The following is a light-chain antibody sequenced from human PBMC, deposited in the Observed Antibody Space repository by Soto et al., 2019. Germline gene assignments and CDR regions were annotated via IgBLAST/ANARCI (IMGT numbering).Light chain of an antibody. V-gene: IGLV2-23*03. J-gene: IGLJ2*01. Sequence: QSALTQPASASGSPGQSITISCTGSNYNIGGYKLVSWYQQHPGKVPKVVIYDGSKPPSGVSNRFSGSKSGTSASLTISGLQAEEEAYYYCWSCAGNTTFVFGGGTKLTVL. CDR3: WSCAGNTTFV. CDR2: DGS. CDR1: NYNIGGYKL.